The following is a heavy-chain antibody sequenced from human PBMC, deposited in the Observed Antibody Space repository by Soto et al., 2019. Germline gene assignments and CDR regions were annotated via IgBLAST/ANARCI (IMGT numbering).Heavy chain of an antibody. D-gene: IGHD3-22*01. CDR3: ARQDSSGYYPYCYYYGMDV. Sequence: SETLSLTCTVSGGSISSSSYYWGWIRQPPGKGLEWIGSIYYSGSTYYNPSLKSRVTISVDTSKNQFSLKLSSVTAADTAVYYCARQDSSGYYPYCYYYGMDVWGQGTTVTVSS. J-gene: IGHJ6*02. CDR2: IYYSGST. CDR1: GGSISSSSYY. V-gene: IGHV4-39*01.